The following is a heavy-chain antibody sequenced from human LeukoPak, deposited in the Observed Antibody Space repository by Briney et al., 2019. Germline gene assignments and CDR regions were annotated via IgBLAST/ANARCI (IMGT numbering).Heavy chain of an antibody. J-gene: IGHJ6*02. D-gene: IGHD6-13*01. Sequence: ASVKVSCKASGGTFSSYAISWVRQAPGQGLEWMGGIIPIFGTANYAQKFQGRVTITADESTSTAYMELSSLRSEGTAVYYCARDSVAAAGPMDYYCGMDVWGQGTTVTVSS. V-gene: IGHV1-69*13. CDR2: IIPIFGTA. CDR1: GGTFSSYA. CDR3: ARDSVAAAGPMDYYCGMDV.